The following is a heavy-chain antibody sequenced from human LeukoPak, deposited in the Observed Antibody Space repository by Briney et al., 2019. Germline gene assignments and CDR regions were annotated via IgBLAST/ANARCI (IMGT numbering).Heavy chain of an antibody. Sequence: PGRSLRLSCAASGFTFSSYAMHWVRQAPGKGLEWVAVISYDGSNKYYADSVKGRFTISRDNSKNTLYLQMNSLRAEDTAVYYCARARISWYDVGYWGQETLVTVSS. V-gene: IGHV3-30-3*01. CDR2: ISYDGSNK. CDR3: ARARISWYDVGY. CDR1: GFTFSSYA. D-gene: IGHD1-1*01. J-gene: IGHJ4*02.